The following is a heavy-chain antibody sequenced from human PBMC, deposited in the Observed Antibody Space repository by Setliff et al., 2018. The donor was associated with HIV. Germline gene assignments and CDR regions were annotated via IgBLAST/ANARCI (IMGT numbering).Heavy chain of an antibody. CDR2: TYYRSKWYY. CDR1: GDSVSSDSAA. Sequence: SQTLSLTCAISGDSVSSDSAAWNWIRQYPSRGLEWLGRTYYRSKWYYDYVVSVKGRVTINPDTSKNQFSLHLNSVTPGDTAVYYCARGGDWDDNYYMDVWGKGTTVTVSS. J-gene: IGHJ6*03. CDR3: ARGGDWDDNYYMDV. V-gene: IGHV6-1*01. D-gene: IGHD1-1*01.